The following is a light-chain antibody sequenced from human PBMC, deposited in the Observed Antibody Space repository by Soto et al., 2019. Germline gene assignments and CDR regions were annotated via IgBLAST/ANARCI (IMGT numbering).Light chain of an antibody. J-gene: IGKJ1*01. CDR2: GAS. CDR3: QQYHNSPPT. V-gene: IGKV3-20*01. CDR1: QSVSSSY. Sequence: EIVLTQSPCTLSLSPGERATLSCSASQSVSSSYLAWYQQKPGQAPRLLIYGASSRATGIPDRFSGGGSGTDFTLTISRLEPEDFAVYYCQQYHNSPPTFGQGTKVDIK.